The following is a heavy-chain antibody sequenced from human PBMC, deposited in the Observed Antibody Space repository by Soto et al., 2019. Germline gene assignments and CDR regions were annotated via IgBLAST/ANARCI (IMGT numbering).Heavy chain of an antibody. D-gene: IGHD2-2*01. CDR3: ARDSTRRGACDI. CDR1: SGSFSIYY. Sequence: SETLSLTCAIYSGSFSIYYWNWFRQSPGKGLEWIGEINHAGSTNYNPSLKSRVTISVDASKNQFSLKLSSVTAADTAVYFCARDSTRRGACDIWGQGTMVTVSS. V-gene: IGHV4-34*01. CDR2: INHAGST. J-gene: IGHJ3*02.